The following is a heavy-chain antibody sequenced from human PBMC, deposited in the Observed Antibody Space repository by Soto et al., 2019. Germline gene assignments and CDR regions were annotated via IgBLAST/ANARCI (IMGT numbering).Heavy chain of an antibody. J-gene: IGHJ6*02. V-gene: IGHV3-30-3*01. CDR3: ARDQLVVVAATPRYYYYGMDV. CDR2: ISYDGSNK. CDR1: GFTFSSYA. D-gene: IGHD2-15*01. Sequence: GGSLRLSCAASGFTFSSYAMHWVRQAPGKGLEWVAVISYDGSNKYYADSVKGRFTISRDNSKNTLYLQMNSLRAEDTAVYYCARDQLVVVAATPRYYYYGMDVWGQGTTVTVSS.